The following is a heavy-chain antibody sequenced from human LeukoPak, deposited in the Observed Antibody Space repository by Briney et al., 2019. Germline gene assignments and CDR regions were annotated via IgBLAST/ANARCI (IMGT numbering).Heavy chain of an antibody. J-gene: IGHJ3*02. D-gene: IGHD3-22*01. CDR2: IYYSGST. CDR1: GGSISSYY. Sequence: SETLSLTCTVSGGSISSYYWSWIRQPPGKGLEWIGYIYYSGSTNYNPSLKSRVTISVDTSKNQFSLKLSSVTAADTAVYYCARAFPYDSSGYCAFDIWGQGTMVTVSS. CDR3: ARAFPYDSSGYCAFDI. V-gene: IGHV4-59*12.